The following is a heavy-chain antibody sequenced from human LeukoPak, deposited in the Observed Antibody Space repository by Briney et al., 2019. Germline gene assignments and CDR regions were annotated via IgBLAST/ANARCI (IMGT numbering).Heavy chain of an antibody. V-gene: IGHV3-7*01. CDR3: ARDRSKFGS. J-gene: IGHJ5*02. Sequence: GGSLRLSCAASGFTFSNYWMTWVRQAPGKGLEWVANIEQDGSEKYYVDSVKGRFTISRDNAKNSLFLQMDSLRVEDTAVYYCARDRSKFGSWGQGILATVSS. CDR2: IEQDGSEK. CDR1: GFTFSNYW. D-gene: IGHD3-16*01.